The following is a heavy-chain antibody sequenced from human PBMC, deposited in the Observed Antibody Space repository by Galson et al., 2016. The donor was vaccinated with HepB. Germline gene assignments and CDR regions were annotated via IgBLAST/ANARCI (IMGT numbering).Heavy chain of an antibody. V-gene: IGHV4-39*07. CDR1: GGSIRSRDYY. Sequence: SETLSLTCSVSGGSIRSRDYYWGWIRQSPGKGLEWIGSIFYSGTTYYNPSLRSRVTISIDTSNNHFSLRLTSVTAADTALYYCARQYWGGPSDYWGQGTLVTVSS. J-gene: IGHJ4*02. CDR3: ARQYWGGPSDY. CDR2: IFYSGTT. D-gene: IGHD2/OR15-2a*01.